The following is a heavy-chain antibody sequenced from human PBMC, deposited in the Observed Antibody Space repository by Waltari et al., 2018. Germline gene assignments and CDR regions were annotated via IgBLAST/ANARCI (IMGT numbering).Heavy chain of an antibody. D-gene: IGHD3-10*01. Sequence: QVQLVQSGAEVKKPGSSVKVSCKASGGTFSSYAISWVRQAPGQGLEWMGGLIPIRVTANDGPKFQGRVTITAAESTSTAYMELSSLRSEDTALYYWARDRKVQGVIEYNWFDPSGQGTLVTVSS. V-gene: IGHV1-69*13. CDR3: ARDRKVQGVIEYNWFDP. J-gene: IGHJ5*02. CDR2: LIPIRVTA. CDR1: GGTFSSYA.